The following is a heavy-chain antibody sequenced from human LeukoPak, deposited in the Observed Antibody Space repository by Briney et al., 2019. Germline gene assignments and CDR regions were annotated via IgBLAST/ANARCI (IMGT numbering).Heavy chain of an antibody. D-gene: IGHD6-13*01. J-gene: IGHJ4*02. CDR3: ARAYGTSWYYFDY. CDR1: GYTFTGYN. V-gene: IGHV1-2*02. CDR2: INPNSGGT. Sequence: ASVKVSCKASGYTFTGYNMHWVRQAPGHGREWMGWINPNSGGTNYAQKFQGRVTMNRETSISTAYMELTRLRSDDTAVYYCARAYGTSWYYFDYWGQGTLVTVSS.